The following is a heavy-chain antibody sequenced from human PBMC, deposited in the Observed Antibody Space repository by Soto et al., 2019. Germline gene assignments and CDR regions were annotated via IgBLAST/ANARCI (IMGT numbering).Heavy chain of an antibody. CDR2: ISGSGGST. D-gene: IGHD2-8*01. CDR1: GFTFSSYA. Sequence: GGSLRLSCAASGFTFSSYAMSWVRQAPGKGLEWVSAISGSGGSTYYADSVKGRFTISRDNSKNTLYLQMNSLRAEDTAVYYCAKDSVLMVYAPYYFDYWGQGTLVTVSS. V-gene: IGHV3-23*01. J-gene: IGHJ4*02. CDR3: AKDSVLMVYAPYYFDY.